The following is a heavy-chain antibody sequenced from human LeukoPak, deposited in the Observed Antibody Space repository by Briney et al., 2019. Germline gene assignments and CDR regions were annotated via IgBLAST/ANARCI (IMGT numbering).Heavy chain of an antibody. CDR3: ARTTSLTASGYDY. D-gene: IGHD4-17*01. V-gene: IGHV1-8*03. CDR2: INPNTGDR. Sequence: SLKVSCKASGYTFTNYHINWVRQAPGQGLEWMGWINPNTGDRGYAQKFQGRVSITSDTSISTAYMELGSPRSEDTAVYFCARTTSLTASGYDYWGQGTLVTVSS. J-gene: IGHJ4*02. CDR1: GYTFTNYH.